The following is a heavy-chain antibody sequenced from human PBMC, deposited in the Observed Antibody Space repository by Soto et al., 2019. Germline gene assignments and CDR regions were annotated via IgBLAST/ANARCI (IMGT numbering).Heavy chain of an antibody. Sequence: QVQLVQSGAEVKKPGASVKVSCKASGYTFTSYGISWVRQAPGQGLEWMGWISAYNGNTNYAQKLKGRVTMTTDTSTSTAYMELRSLRSDDTAVYYCARDLPQMTTVTRIDYGGQGTLVTVSS. CDR2: ISAYNGNT. J-gene: IGHJ4*02. CDR1: GYTFTSYG. V-gene: IGHV1-18*01. D-gene: IGHD4-17*01. CDR3: ARDLPQMTTVTRIDY.